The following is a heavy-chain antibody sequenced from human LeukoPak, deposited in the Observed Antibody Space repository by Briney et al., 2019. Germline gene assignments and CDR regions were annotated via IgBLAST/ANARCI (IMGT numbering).Heavy chain of an antibody. V-gene: IGHV4-4*07. CDR2: IYTSGST. D-gene: IGHD6-13*01. CDR3: ARDVPQSSSSWYANYYYYYYMDV. J-gene: IGHJ6*03. CDR1: GGSISSYY. Sequence: SETLSLTCTVSGGSISSYYWSWIRQPAGKGLEWIGRIYTSGSTNYNPSLKSRVTMSVDTSKNQFSLKLSSVTAADTAVYYCARDVPQSSSSWYANYYYYYYMDVWGKGTTVTISS.